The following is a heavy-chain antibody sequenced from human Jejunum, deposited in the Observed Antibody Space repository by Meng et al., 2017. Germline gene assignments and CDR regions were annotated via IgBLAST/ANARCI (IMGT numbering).Heavy chain of an antibody. J-gene: IGHJ5*02. CDR3: ARDIPPS. V-gene: IGHV3-23*04. CDR2: ISDSGVTT. Sequence: EWDLVESGGGLVPPGGSLRLSCVASGFHFSSYWMHWVRQAPGQGLEWVSAISDSGVTTYYADSVKGRFTISRDNSRSTLYLQMNSLRAEDTGVYYCARDIPPSWGQGTLVTVSS. CDR1: GFHFSSYW.